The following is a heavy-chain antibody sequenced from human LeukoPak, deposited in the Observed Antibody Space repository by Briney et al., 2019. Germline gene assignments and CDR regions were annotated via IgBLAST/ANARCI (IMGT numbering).Heavy chain of an antibody. CDR2: ISYDGSNK. D-gene: IGHD6-6*01. CDR1: GFTFSSYA. Sequence: PGRSLRLSCAASGFTFSSYAMHWVRQAPGKGLEWVAVISYDGSNKYYADSVKGRFTISRDNSKNTLYLQMNGLRAEDTAVYYCARGVSSSYPPNYFDYWGQGTLVTVSS. V-gene: IGHV3-30*01. J-gene: IGHJ4*02. CDR3: ARGVSSSYPPNYFDY.